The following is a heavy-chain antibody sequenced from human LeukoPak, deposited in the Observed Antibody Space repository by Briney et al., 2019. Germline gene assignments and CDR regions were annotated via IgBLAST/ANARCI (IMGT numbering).Heavy chain of an antibody. Sequence: SETLSLTCTVSGGSISSHYWSWIRQPPGKGLEWIGYIYYSGSTNYNPSLKSRVTISVDTSKNQFSLKLGSVTAADTAVYCCARDRAYYDFWSGYLGDYYMDVWGKGTTVTVSS. D-gene: IGHD3-3*01. CDR3: ARDRAYYDFWSGYLGDYYMDV. CDR2: IYYSGST. CDR1: GGSISSHY. J-gene: IGHJ6*03. V-gene: IGHV4-59*11.